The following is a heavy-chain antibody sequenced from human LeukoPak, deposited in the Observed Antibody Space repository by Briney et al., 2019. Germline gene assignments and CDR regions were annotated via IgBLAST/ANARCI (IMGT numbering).Heavy chain of an antibody. CDR1: GYSISSGYD. V-gene: IGHV4-38-2*02. CDR3: AWSSGWYHGYFQH. Sequence: SETLSLTCTVSGYSISSGYDWGWIRQAPGKRLEWLGSISQSGSTYDNPSLKSRVTISVDKSKNQFSLKLSSVTAADTAVYYCAWSSGWYHGYFQHWGQGTLVTVSS. CDR2: ISQSGST. D-gene: IGHD6-19*01. J-gene: IGHJ1*01.